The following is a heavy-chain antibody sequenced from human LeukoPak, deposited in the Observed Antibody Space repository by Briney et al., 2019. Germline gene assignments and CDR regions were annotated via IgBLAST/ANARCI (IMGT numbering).Heavy chain of an antibody. CDR3: ATDPITIFGVVTGY. CDR1: GYTFTSYG. V-gene: IGHV1-18*01. Sequence: ASVKVSCKASGYTFTSYGISWVRQAPGQGLEWMGWISAYNGNTNYAQKLQGRVTMTTDTSTSTAYMELSSLRSEDTAVYYCATDPITIFGVVTGYWGQGTLITVSS. J-gene: IGHJ4*02. D-gene: IGHD3-3*01. CDR2: ISAYNGNT.